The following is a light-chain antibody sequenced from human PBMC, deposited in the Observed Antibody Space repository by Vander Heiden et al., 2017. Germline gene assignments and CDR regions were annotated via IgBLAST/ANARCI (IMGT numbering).Light chain of an antibody. CDR3: QSADSSGTHVV. J-gene: IGLJ2*01. CDR1: ALPKKY. Sequence: SYELTQPPSVSVSPGQTDRITCSGDALPKKYAYWYQQKPGQAPVLVIYKDRERPSGIPERFSGSSSGTTVTLTISGVQAEDGADYYCQSADSSGTHVVFGGGTKLTVL. V-gene: IGLV3-25*03. CDR2: KDR.